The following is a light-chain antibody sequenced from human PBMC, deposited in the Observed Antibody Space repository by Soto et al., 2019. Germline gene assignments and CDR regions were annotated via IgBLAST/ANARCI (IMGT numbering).Light chain of an antibody. V-gene: IGLV2-14*01. CDR1: SSDVGGYNY. J-gene: IGLJ1*01. CDR2: DVS. Sequence: QSVLTQPASVSGSPGQSITISCTGTSSDVGGYNYASWYQQHPGKAPKLMIYDVSNRPSGVSNRFSGSKSGNTASLTISGLQAEDEADYYCSSYTSSSPYVFGTGTKVTVL. CDR3: SSYTSSSPYV.